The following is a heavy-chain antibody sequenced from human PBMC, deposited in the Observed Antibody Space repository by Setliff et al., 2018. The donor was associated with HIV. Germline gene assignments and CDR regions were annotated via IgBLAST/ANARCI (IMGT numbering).Heavy chain of an antibody. D-gene: IGHD3-16*01. Sequence: RGSLRLSCAASGFTFDDYAMYWVRQAPGKALEWVSLINWNGGRTFYSDSVKGRFTISRDNSENFLYLQMHSLRLDDTAIYYCAKTTGSVLGTYYFDSWGQGTRVTVSS. CDR2: INWNGGRT. CDR1: GFTFDDYA. J-gene: IGHJ4*02. V-gene: IGHV3-43D*03. CDR3: AKTTGSVLGTYYFDS.